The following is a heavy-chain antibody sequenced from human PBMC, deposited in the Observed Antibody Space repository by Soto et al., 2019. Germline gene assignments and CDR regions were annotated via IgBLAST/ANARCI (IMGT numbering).Heavy chain of an antibody. J-gene: IGHJ3*01. CDR1: GYTFTGYG. D-gene: IGHD2-15*01. CDR3: GRDGGGGIIDS. CDR2: ISVFNGNT. Sequence: QVQLVQSGAEVKKPGASVKVSCKTSGYTFTGYGINWVRQAPGHGVEWMGWISVFNGNTKYGQNIQDRVIMTTDTSKRTACIELRSPRSDYSAVYFCGRDGGGGIIDSWGQGTMLIVSS. V-gene: IGHV1-18*01.